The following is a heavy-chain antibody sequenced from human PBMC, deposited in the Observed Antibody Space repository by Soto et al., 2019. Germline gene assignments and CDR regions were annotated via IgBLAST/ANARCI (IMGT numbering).Heavy chain of an antibody. J-gene: IGHJ4*02. V-gene: IGHV4-31*03. CDR2: IYYSGST. CDR3: ARDSVTDDYGDFDY. CDR1: GGSISSGGDY. Sequence: SATLSLTCTVSGGSISSGGDYWSWIRQHPGKGLEWIGYIYYSGSTYYNPSLKSRVTISVDTSKNQFSLKLSSVTAADTAVYYCARDSVTDDYGDFDYWGQGTLVTVSS. D-gene: IGHD4-17*01.